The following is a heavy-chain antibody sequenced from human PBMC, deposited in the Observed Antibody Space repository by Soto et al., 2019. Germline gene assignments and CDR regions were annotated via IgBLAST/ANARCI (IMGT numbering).Heavy chain of an antibody. CDR3: AWGSNTKYITPLYDY. Sequence: GASVKVSCKASGYTFTDYYMHWVRQAHGQGLEWVGWINPDNGATNFAQKFQGRVSMTRDTSITTAYMELTSLGSDDTALFYCAWGSNTKYITPLYDYWGQGTLVTVS. CDR2: INPDNGAT. J-gene: IGHJ4*02. D-gene: IGHD3-16*01. CDR1: GYTFTDYY. V-gene: IGHV1-2*02.